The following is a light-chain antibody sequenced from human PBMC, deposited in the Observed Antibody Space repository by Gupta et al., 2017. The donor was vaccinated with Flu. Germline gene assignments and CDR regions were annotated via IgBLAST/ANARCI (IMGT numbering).Light chain of an antibody. V-gene: IGLV2-14*01. CDR1: SDDIGGYNF. CDR2: EVS. J-gene: IGLJ2*01. CDR3: SSFTKNKNPLV. Sequence: QSALTQPASVSGSPGQSITISCTGTSDDIGGYNFVSWYQRHPGKGPKLIIYEVSNRPSGISDRFSGSKSGNAASLTISKLQHEDEADYYCSSFTKNKNPLVFGGGTKLTV.